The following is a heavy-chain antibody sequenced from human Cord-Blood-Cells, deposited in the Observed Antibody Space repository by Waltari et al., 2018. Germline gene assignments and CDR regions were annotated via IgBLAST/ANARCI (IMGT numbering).Heavy chain of an antibody. V-gene: IGHV1-69*06. CDR1: GGTFSSYA. CDR3: ARGGRGNIDY. CDR2: IIRIFGTA. Sequence: QVQLVQSGAEVKKPGSSVKVSCKASGGTFSSYAIRWVRQAPGQGLEWMEGIIRIFGTANYAQKVQGRVTITADKSTSTAYIELSSLRSEDTAVYYCARGGRGNIDYWGQGTLVTVSS. D-gene: IGHD2-15*01. J-gene: IGHJ4*02.